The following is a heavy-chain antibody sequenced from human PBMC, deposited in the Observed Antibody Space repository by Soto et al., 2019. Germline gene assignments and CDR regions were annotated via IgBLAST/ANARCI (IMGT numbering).Heavy chain of an antibody. Sequence: SETKSLTCTVDGGYFSCYYLSWISKKTGKGLEWIGEINHSGSTNYNPSLKSRVTISVDTSKNQFSLKLSSVTAADTAVYYCAGRDSSGWYPLYYFDYWGQGTLVTVSS. D-gene: IGHD6-19*01. CDR1: GGYFSCYY. CDR3: AGRDSSGWYPLYYFDY. J-gene: IGHJ4*02. CDR2: INHSGST. V-gene: IGHV4-34*01.